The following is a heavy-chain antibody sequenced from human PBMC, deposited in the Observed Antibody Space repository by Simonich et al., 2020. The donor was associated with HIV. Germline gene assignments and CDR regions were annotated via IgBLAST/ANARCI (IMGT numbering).Heavy chain of an antibody. V-gene: IGHV4-34*01. CDR2: INHSGST. Sequence: QVQLQQWGAGLLKPSETLSLTCAVYGGSFSGYYWSWARQPPGKGLEWIGDINHSGSTNYNPSLKSQVTISVDTSKNQFSLKLSSVTAADTAVYYCARLTAGGLGEYFQHWGQGTLVTVSS. CDR3: ARLTAGGLGEYFQH. D-gene: IGHD6-13*01. CDR1: GGSFSGYY. J-gene: IGHJ1*01.